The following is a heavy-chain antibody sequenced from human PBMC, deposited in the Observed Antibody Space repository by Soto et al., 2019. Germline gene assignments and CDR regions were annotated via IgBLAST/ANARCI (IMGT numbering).Heavy chain of an antibody. CDR2: IYYSGST. Sequence: QVQLQESGPGLVKPSETLSLTCTVSGGSISSYYWSWIRQPPGKGLEWIGYIYYSGSTNYNPSLKSRVTISVDTSKNQFSLKLSSVTAADTAVYYCAGGTPTVAYYYYYSMDVWGKGTTVTVSS. CDR1: GGSISSYY. CDR3: AGGTPTVAYYYYYSMDV. J-gene: IGHJ6*03. V-gene: IGHV4-59*01. D-gene: IGHD3-16*01.